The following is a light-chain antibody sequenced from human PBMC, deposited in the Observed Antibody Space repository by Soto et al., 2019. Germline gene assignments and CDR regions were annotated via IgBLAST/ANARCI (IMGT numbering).Light chain of an antibody. V-gene: IGKV3-11*01. CDR1: QSVSSY. CDR2: DAS. CDR3: QQRSNWPPDT. J-gene: IGKJ2*01. Sequence: EIVLTQSPATLSLSPGERATLSCRASQSVSSYLAWFQQKPGQAPRLLIYDASKRAIGIPARFSGSGSGTDYTLTISSLEPEDSAVYYCQQRSNWPPDTFGQGTKLEIK.